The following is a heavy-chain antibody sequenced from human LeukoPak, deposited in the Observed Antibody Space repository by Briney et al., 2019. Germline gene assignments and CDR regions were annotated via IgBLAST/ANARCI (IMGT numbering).Heavy chain of an antibody. CDR1: GFTFSSYW. CDR3: AKVGGSSSWYRAFDI. J-gene: IGHJ3*02. CDR2: IKQDGSEE. D-gene: IGHD6-13*01. Sequence: GGSLRLSCAASGFTFSSYWMSWVRQAPGKGLEWVANIKQDGSEEYYVDSVKGRFTISRDNAKSSLYLQMNSLRAEDTAVYYCAKVGGSSSWYRAFDIWGQGTMVTVSS. V-gene: IGHV3-7*01.